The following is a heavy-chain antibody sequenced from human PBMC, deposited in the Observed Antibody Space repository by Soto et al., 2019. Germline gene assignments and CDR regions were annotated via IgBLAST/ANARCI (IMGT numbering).Heavy chain of an antibody. V-gene: IGHV4-34*01. J-gene: IGHJ4*02. CDR3: ARRIFNFDSSGHFSYYFDY. D-gene: IGHD3-22*01. CDR1: GGSFSGYY. Sequence: PSETLSLTCAVYGGSFSGYYWSWIRQPPGKGLEWIGEINHSGSTNYNPSLKSRVTISVDTSKNQFSLKLSSVTAADTAVYYCARRIFNFDSSGHFSYYFDYWGQGIQVTVSS. CDR2: INHSGST.